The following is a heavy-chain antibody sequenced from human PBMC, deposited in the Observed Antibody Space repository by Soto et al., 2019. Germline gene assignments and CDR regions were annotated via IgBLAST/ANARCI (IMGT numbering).Heavy chain of an antibody. CDR1: GLSLATSGVA. CDR2: IYWNGDK. J-gene: IGHJ4*02. Sequence: QITLKESGPTLVNPTQTLTLTCTFSGLSLATSGVAVGWIRQPPGKALEWLALIYWNGDKRCSPSLRSRLTITKDTSKNQVVLTMTNMDPVDTATYYCARMIARPGRSELDYWGQGILVTVSS. CDR3: ARMIARPGRSELDY. V-gene: IGHV2-5*01. D-gene: IGHD2-21*01.